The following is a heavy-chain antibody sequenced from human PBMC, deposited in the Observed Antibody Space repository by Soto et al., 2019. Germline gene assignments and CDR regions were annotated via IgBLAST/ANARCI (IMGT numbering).Heavy chain of an antibody. CDR2: IYYSGST. CDR3: ARGGDLEYSSSLSLDY. V-gene: IGHV4-31*03. CDR1: GGSISSGGYY. J-gene: IGHJ4*02. D-gene: IGHD6-6*01. Sequence: SETLSLTCTVSGGSISSGGYYWSWIRQHAGKGLEWIGYIYYSGSTYYNPSLKSRVTISVDTSKNQFSLKLSSVTAADTAVYYCARGGDLEYSSSLSLDYWGQGTLVTVSS.